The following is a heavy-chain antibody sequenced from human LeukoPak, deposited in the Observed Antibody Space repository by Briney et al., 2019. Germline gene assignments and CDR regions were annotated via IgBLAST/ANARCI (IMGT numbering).Heavy chain of an antibody. D-gene: IGHD1-26*01. Sequence: PGGSLRLSCAAAGFTVSSYWMSWVRQAPGKGREWVANIKQDGSEKYYVDSVKGRFTISRDNAKNSLYLQMNSLRAEDTAVYYCARVSGLSGSYGGRCFDYWGQGTLVTVSS. CDR2: IKQDGSEK. J-gene: IGHJ4*02. V-gene: IGHV3-7*01. CDR3: ARVSGLSGSYGGRCFDY. CDR1: GFTVSSYW.